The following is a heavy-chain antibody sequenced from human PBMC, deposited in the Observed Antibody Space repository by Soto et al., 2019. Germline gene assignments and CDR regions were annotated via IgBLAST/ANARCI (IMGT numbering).Heavy chain of an antibody. CDR1: GDSIGSNVW. CDR3: ARDAALPGEADRFDY. Sequence: QVQLHESGPRLVKPSGTLSLTCDVSGDSIGSNVWWSWVRQPPGKGLEWIGEVYHKGLTDYNPSLRGRATMSADMSKNQFSLRVPSVTDADTAIYYCARDAALPGEADRFDYWGQGALVTVSS. D-gene: IGHD2-15*01. J-gene: IGHJ4*02. V-gene: IGHV4-4*02. CDR2: VYHKGLT.